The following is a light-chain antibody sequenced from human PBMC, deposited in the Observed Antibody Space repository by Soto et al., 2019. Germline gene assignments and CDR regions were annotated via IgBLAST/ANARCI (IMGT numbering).Light chain of an antibody. Sequence: QSVLTQPPSASGSRGQSVTISCTGTSSDVGGYNFVSWYQQHPGKAPKVILYEVTKRASGVPDRFSGSKSGNTASLTVSGLQTEDEAHYYCSSYAGSKNRYVFGTGTKVTVL. CDR1: SSDVGGYNF. J-gene: IGLJ1*01. CDR2: EVT. V-gene: IGLV2-8*01. CDR3: SSYAGSKNRYV.